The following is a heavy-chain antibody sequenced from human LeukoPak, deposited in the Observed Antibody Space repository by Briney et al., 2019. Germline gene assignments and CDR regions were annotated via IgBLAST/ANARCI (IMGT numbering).Heavy chain of an antibody. D-gene: IGHD6-19*01. CDR3: ARDDHSSGWFLDYYYYYMDV. CDR2: INTNTGNP. CDR1: GYTFTSYA. Sequence: ASVKVSCKASGYTFTSYAMNWVRQAPGQGLEWMGWINTNTGNPTYAQGFTGRFVFSLDTSVSTAYLQISSLKAEDTAVYYCARDDHSSGWFLDYYYYYMDVWGKGTTVTVSS. V-gene: IGHV7-4-1*02. J-gene: IGHJ6*03.